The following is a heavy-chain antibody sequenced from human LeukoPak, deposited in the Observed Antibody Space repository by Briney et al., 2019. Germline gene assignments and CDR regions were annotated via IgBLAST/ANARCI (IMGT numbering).Heavy chain of an antibody. D-gene: IGHD3-10*01. Sequence: PSETLSLTCTVSGGSISSSSYYWGWIRPPPGKGLEWIGSIYYSGSTYYNPSLKSRVTISVDTSKNQFSLKLSSVTAADTAVYYCWAFPRWFGELYIDYWGRGTLVTVSS. CDR3: WAFPRWFGELYIDY. CDR2: IYYSGST. CDR1: GGSISSSSYY. V-gene: IGHV4-39*01. J-gene: IGHJ4*02.